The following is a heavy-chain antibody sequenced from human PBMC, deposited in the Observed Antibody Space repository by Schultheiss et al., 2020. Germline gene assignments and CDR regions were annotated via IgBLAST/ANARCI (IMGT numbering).Heavy chain of an antibody. CDR3: ARGSGYSGYAYY. D-gene: IGHD5-12*01. V-gene: IGHV3-7*03. CDR2: IKQGGSEE. CDR1: GFAFSTSS. Sequence: GGSLRLSCAASGFAFSTSSMSWVRQAPGKGLEWVANIKQGGSEEYHVDSVKGRFTISRDNAKNSLYVQMNSLRAEDTAVYYCARGSGYSGYAYYWGQGTLVTVSS. J-gene: IGHJ4*02.